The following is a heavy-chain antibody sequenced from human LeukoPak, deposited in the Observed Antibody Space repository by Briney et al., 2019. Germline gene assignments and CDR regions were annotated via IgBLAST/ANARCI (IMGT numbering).Heavy chain of an antibody. CDR2: INAGNGNT. CDR3: ARERGVTTSYYYYYGMDV. J-gene: IGHJ6*02. Sequence: ASVKVSCKASGYTFTSYAMHWVRQAPGQRLEWMGWINAGNGNTKYSQKFQGRVTITRDTSASTAYMELSSLRSEDTAVYYCARERGVTTSYYYYYGMDVWGQGTTVTVSS. D-gene: IGHD2-21*02. CDR1: GYTFTSYA. V-gene: IGHV1-3*01.